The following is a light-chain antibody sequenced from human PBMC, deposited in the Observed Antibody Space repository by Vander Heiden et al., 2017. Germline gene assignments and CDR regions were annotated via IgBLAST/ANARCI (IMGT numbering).Light chain of an antibody. J-gene: IGLJ3*02. Sequence: QSVLTQPPSASGTPGQRVTISCSGSSSNIGSNYVYWYQQLPGTAPKLLIYRNNQRPSGVPDRFPGSTSGTSASLAISGLRSEDEADYYCAAWDDSLSGPVFGGGTKLTVL. CDR3: AAWDDSLSGPV. CDR1: SSNIGSNY. V-gene: IGLV1-47*01. CDR2: RNN.